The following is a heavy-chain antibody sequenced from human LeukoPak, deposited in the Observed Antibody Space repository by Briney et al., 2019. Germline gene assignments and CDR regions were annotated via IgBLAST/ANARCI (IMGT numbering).Heavy chain of an antibody. CDR2: INAGNGNT. V-gene: IGHV1-3*01. Sequence: ASVKVSCKASGYTFTDYAMHWERQAPGQRLEWMGWINAGNGNTKYSEKFQGRVTITRDTSASTAYMELSSLKTEDTAVYYCARELWPFYFDYWGQGSLVTVSS. CDR3: ARELWPFYFDY. CDR1: GYTFTDYA. J-gene: IGHJ4*02. D-gene: IGHD3-10*01.